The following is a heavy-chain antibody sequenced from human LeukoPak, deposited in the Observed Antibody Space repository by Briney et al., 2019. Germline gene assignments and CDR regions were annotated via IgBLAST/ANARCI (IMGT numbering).Heavy chain of an antibody. CDR1: GFTFSSYS. V-gene: IGHV3-21*01. CDR2: ISSSSSYI. D-gene: IGHD3-22*01. J-gene: IGHJ4*02. CDR3: ARKAYYYDSSGEFDY. Sequence: PGGSLRLSCAASGFTFSSYSMNWVRQAPGKGLEWVSSISSSSSYIYYADSVKGRFTISRDNAKNSLYLQMNSLRAEDTAVYYCARKAYYYDSSGEFDYWGQGTPVTVSS.